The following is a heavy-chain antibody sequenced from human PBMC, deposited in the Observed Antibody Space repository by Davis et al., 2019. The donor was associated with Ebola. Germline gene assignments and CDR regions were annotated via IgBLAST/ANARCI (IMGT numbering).Heavy chain of an antibody. J-gene: IGHJ4*02. V-gene: IGHV1-3*01. CDR1: GYTFTTYG. CDR3: ARDASQLVLVDY. D-gene: IGHD6-13*01. Sequence: ASVKVSCKTSGYTFTTYGISWVRQAPGQGLEWMGWINAGNGNTKYSQKFQGRVTITRDTSASTAYMELSSLRSEDTAVYYCARDASQLVLVDYWGQGTLVTVSS. CDR2: INAGNGNT.